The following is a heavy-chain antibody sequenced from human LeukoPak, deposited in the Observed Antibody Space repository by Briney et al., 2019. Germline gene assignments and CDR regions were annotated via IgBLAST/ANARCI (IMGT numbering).Heavy chain of an antibody. D-gene: IGHD5-18*01. CDR1: GGSFSGYY. CDR3: ARVHRYSYGSTLPDY. CDR2: INHSGST. V-gene: IGHV4-34*01. J-gene: IGHJ4*02. Sequence: SETLSLTCAVYGGSFSGYYWSWIRQPPGKGLEWIGEINHSGSTNYNPSLKSRVTMSVHTSKNQLSLNLSSVTAADTAVYDCARVHRYSYGSTLPDYWGQGTLVTVSS.